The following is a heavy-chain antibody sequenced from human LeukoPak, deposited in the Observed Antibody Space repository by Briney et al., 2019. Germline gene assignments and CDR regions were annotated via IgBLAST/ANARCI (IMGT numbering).Heavy chain of an antibody. V-gene: IGHV1-2*02. CDR3: AREDWNAGYDY. D-gene: IGHD1-1*01. Sequence: GASVKVSCKASGYTFTSYYMHWVRQAPGQGLEWMGWINPNSGGTNYAQKFQGRVTMTRDTSISTAYKELSRLRSDDTAVSYCAREDWNAGYDYWGPGTLVTVSS. CDR1: GYTFTSYY. CDR2: INPNSGGT. J-gene: IGHJ4*02.